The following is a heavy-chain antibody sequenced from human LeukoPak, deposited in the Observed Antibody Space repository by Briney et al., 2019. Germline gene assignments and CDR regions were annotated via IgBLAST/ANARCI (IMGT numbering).Heavy chain of an antibody. CDR2: MNPNSGNT. Sequence: GASVKVSCKASGYTFTSYDINRVRQATGQGLEWMGWMNPNSGNTGYAQKFQGRVTITRNTSISTAYMELSSLRSEDTAVYYCAKDDYDSSSSPDYWGQGTLVTVSS. CDR3: AKDDYDSSSSPDY. CDR1: GYTFTSYD. J-gene: IGHJ4*02. D-gene: IGHD3-22*01. V-gene: IGHV1-8*03.